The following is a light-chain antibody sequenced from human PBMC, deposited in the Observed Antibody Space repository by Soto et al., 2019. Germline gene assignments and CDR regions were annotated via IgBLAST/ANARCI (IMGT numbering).Light chain of an antibody. CDR3: QQSYSTPIT. J-gene: IGKJ5*01. CDR1: QSISSY. Sequence: DIQMTQSPSSVSASVGDRLTITARASQSISSYLNWYQQKPGKATKLLIYAASSLQSGVPSRFSGSGSGTDFTLTISSLQPEDFATYYCQQSYSTPITFGQGTRLEIK. CDR2: AAS. V-gene: IGKV1-39*01.